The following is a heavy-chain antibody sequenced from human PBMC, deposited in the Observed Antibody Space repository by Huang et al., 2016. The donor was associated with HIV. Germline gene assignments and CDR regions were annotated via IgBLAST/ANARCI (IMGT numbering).Heavy chain of an antibody. V-gene: IGHV1-69*01. J-gene: IGHJ4*02. CDR3: ARVESRRYYDSSGYYY. CDR2: IIPIFCTA. CDR1: GGTFSSYA. D-gene: IGHD3-22*01. Sequence: QVQLVQSGAEVKKHGSSVKVSCKASGGTFSSYAISWVRQAPGQGFEGMGGIIPIFCTANYAQKFQGRVTITADESTSTAYMELSSLRSEDTAVYYCARVESRRYYDSSGYYYWGQGTLVTVSS.